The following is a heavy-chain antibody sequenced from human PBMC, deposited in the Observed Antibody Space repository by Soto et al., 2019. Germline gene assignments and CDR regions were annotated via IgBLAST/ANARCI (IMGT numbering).Heavy chain of an antibody. Sequence: ASVKVSCKASGYTFTSYAMHWVRQAPGQRLEWMGWTNAGNGNTKYSQKFQGRVTITRDTSASTAYMELSSLRSEDTAVYYCARVSGYYSGFDYWGQGTLVTVSS. CDR2: TNAGNGNT. D-gene: IGHD3-22*01. J-gene: IGHJ4*02. CDR3: ARVSGYYSGFDY. CDR1: GYTFTSYA. V-gene: IGHV1-3*01.